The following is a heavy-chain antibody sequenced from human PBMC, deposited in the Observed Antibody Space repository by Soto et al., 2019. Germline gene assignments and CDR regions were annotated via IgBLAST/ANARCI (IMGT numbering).Heavy chain of an antibody. J-gene: IGHJ4*02. CDR2: ISYDGSNE. CDR1: GFTFSSYA. V-gene: IGHV3-30-3*01. D-gene: IGHD6-6*01. CDR3: ASNIAARYFDY. Sequence: GSLRLSCAASGFTFSSYAMHWVRQAPGKGLEWVAVISYDGSNEYYADSVKGRFTISRDNSKNTLYLQMNSLRAEDTAVYYCASNIAARYFDYWGQGTLVTVSS.